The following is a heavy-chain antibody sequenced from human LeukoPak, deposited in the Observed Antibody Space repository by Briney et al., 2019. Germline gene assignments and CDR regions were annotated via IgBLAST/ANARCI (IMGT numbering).Heavy chain of an antibody. V-gene: IGHV1-69*02. CDR1: GGTFSSYT. CDR3: ASPLNVKRGYSYGYYY. J-gene: IGHJ4*02. Sequence: ASVKVSCKASGGTFSSYTISWVRQAPGQGLEWMGRIIPILGIANYAQKFQGRVTITADKSTSTAYMELSSLRSEDTAVYYCASPLNVKRGYSYGYYYWGQGTLVTVSS. D-gene: IGHD5-18*01. CDR2: IIPILGIA.